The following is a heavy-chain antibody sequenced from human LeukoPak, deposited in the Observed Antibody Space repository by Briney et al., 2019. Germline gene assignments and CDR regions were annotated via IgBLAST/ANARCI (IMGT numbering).Heavy chain of an antibody. CDR1: GFTFDDYG. J-gene: IGHJ3*02. CDR2: INWNGGST. V-gene: IGHV3-20*04. Sequence: GGSLRLSCAASGFTFDDYGMSWVRQAPGKGLEWVSGINWNGGSTGYADSVKGRFTISRDNAKNSLYLQMNSLRAEDTALYYCARGVAVAGTLDAFDIWGQRTMVTVSS. CDR3: ARGVAVAGTLDAFDI. D-gene: IGHD6-19*01.